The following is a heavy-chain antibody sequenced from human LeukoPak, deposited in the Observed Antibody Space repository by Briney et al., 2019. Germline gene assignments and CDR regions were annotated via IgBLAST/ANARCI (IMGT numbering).Heavy chain of an antibody. Sequence: SETLSLTCAVYGGSFSGYYWSWIRQPPGKGLEWIGEINHSGSTNYNPSLKSRVTISVDTSKNQFSLKLSSVTAADTAVYYCARGSYYYDSSGYYYRSDAFDIWGQGTMVTVSS. J-gene: IGHJ3*02. CDR1: GGSFSGYY. V-gene: IGHV4-34*01. CDR3: ARGSYYYDSSGYYYRSDAFDI. CDR2: INHSGST. D-gene: IGHD3-22*01.